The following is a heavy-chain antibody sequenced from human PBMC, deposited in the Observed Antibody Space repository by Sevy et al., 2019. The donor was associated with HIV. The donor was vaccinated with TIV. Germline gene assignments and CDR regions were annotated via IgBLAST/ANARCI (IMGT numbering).Heavy chain of an antibody. D-gene: IGHD6-6*01. CDR3: ARGLAALPGYYYGMDV. CDR1: GFTFSSYG. Sequence: GGSLRLSCAASGFTFSSYGVNWVRQAPGKGLEWVAVISYDGNNRYYADSVKGGFTISRDNSKNTLYLQMNSLRADDTAVYYCARGLAALPGYYYGMDVWGLGTTVTVSS. CDR2: ISYDGNNR. J-gene: IGHJ6*02. V-gene: IGHV3-30-3*01.